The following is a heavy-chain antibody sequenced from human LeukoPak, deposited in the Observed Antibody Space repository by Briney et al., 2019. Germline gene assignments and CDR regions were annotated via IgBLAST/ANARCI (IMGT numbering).Heavy chain of an antibody. J-gene: IGHJ4*02. Sequence: GGSLRLSCAASGFAFSSYGMHWVRQAPGKGLEWVAFIRYDGSNKYYADSVKGRFTISRDNSKNTLYLQMNSLRAEDTAVYYCARALIGIVGATCDYWGQGTLVTVSS. CDR1: GFAFSSYG. D-gene: IGHD1-26*01. V-gene: IGHV3-30*02. CDR2: IRYDGSNK. CDR3: ARALIGIVGATCDY.